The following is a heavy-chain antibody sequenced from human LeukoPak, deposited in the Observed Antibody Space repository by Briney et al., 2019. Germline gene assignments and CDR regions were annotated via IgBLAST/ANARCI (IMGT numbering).Heavy chain of an antibody. J-gene: IGHJ4*02. D-gene: IGHD6-13*01. CDR3: ARDRSLSSSWDEDY. CDR2: INPSGGST. Sequence: ASVKVSCKVSGYTLTELSMHWVRQAPGKGLEWMGIINPSGGSTSYAQKFQGRVTMTRDTSTSTVYMELSSLRSEDTAVYYCARDRSLSSSWDEDYWGQGTLVTVSS. V-gene: IGHV1-46*03. CDR1: GYTLTELS.